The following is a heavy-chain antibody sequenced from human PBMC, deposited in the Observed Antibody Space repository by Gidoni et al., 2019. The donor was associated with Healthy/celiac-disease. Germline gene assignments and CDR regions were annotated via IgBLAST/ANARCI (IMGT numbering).Heavy chain of an antibody. D-gene: IGHD3-3*01. J-gene: IGHJ4*02. V-gene: IGHV3-73*02. CDR2: IRSKANSYAT. CDR3: TRHYDFWSGYYIFDY. CDR1: WFTFLRSA. Sequence: EVQLVESGGGWVQPGGSLKLSCAASWFTFLRSAMHWVRQDSGKGLEWVGRIRSKANSYATAYAASVKGRFTISRDDSKNTAYLQMNSLKTEDTAVYYCTRHYDFWSGYYIFDYWGQGTLVTVSS.